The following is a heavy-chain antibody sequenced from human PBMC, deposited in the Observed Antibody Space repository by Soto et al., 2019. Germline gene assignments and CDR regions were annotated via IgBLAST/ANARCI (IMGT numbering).Heavy chain of an antibody. CDR2: TREDGSEK. Sequence: GGSLRLSCAASGFTFSNYWMSWVRQAPGKGPEWVANTREDGSEKDYVDSVKGRFTISRDNAKNSLYLQMNSLRAEDTAVYYCAKCAHSSTSCYVLDYWGQGTLVTVSS. CDR3: AKCAHSSTSCYVLDY. D-gene: IGHD2-2*01. J-gene: IGHJ4*02. V-gene: IGHV3-7*01. CDR1: GFTFSNYW.